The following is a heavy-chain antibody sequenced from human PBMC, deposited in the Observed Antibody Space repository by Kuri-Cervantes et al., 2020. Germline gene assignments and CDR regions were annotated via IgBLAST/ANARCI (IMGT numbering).Heavy chain of an antibody. CDR1: GFTFDDYA. CDR2: ISWNSGSI. D-gene: IGHD3-10*01. J-gene: IGHJ5*02. Sequence: GGSLRLSCAASGFTFDDYAMHWVRQASGKGLEWVSGISWNSGSIGYADSVKGRFTISRDNAKNSLYLQMNSLRDEDTAVYYCARNYGSGSYYNWFDPWGQGTLVTVSS. CDR3: ARNYGSGSYYNWFDP. V-gene: IGHV3-9*01.